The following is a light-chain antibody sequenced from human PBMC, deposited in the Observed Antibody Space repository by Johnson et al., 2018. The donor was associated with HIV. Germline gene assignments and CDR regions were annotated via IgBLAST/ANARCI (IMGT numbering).Light chain of an antibody. CDR1: TSNIGNNY. Sequence: QSVLTQPPSVSAAPGQKVTISCSGSTSNIGNNYVSWYQQLPGTAPKLLIYEKNKRPSGIPDRFSASESGTSATLDITGLQTGDEADYYCGTWDSSLGAHYGFGTGTKVTVL. CDR3: GTWDSSLGAHYG. V-gene: IGLV1-51*02. J-gene: IGLJ1*01. CDR2: EKN.